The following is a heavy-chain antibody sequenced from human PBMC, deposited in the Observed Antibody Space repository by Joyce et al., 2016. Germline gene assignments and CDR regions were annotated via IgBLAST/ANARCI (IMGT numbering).Heavy chain of an antibody. CDR2: IRSSGGTT. D-gene: IGHD6-6*01. CDR3: AKGPRIAARPNYYYYGMDV. V-gene: IGHV3-23*01. CDR1: GFTFTNYA. Sequence: EVQLLESGGALVQPGGSLRLSCAASGFTFTNYAMSWVRQAPGRGLEWVSSIRSSGGTTHYADAVKGRCTISRDNSKNTLNLQVNSLRAEDTAIYYCAKGPRIAARPNYYYYGMDVWGQGTTVTVSS. J-gene: IGHJ6*02.